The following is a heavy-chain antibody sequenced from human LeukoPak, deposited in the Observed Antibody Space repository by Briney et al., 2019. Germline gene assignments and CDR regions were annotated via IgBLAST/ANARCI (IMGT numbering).Heavy chain of an antibody. CDR3: TRSRRDGNDY. CDR1: GFTFSSSW. D-gene: IGHD5-24*01. V-gene: IGHV3-7*01. J-gene: IGHJ4*02. Sequence: GGSLRLSCAASGFTFSSSWMSWVRQAPGKGLEWVANINEDGSAKYYVDSVKGRFTISRDNAKRSLDLQVNSLRAEDTAVYYCTRSRRDGNDYWGQGTLVTVSS. CDR2: INEDGSAK.